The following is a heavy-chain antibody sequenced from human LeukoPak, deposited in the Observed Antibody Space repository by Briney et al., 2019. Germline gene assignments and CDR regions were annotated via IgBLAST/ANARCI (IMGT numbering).Heavy chain of an antibody. D-gene: IGHD3-16*02. CDR2: INHSGST. CDR3: ARAGGYDYVWGSYRLNY. J-gene: IGHJ4*02. V-gene: IGHV4-34*01. CDR1: GGSFSGYY. Sequence: PSETLSLTCAVYGGSFSGYYWSWIRQPPGKGLEWIGEINHSGSTNHNPSLKSRVTISVDTSKNQFSLKLSSVTAADTAVYYCARAGGYDYVWGSYRLNYWGQGTLVTVSS.